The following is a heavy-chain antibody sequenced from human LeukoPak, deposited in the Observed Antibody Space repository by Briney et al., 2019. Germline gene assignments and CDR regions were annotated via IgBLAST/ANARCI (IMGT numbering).Heavy chain of an antibody. J-gene: IGHJ4*02. CDR2: ISSSSSYI. CDR1: GFTFSSYS. V-gene: IGHV3-21*01. CDR3: ARDLAPGIAAAPNC. Sequence: GGSLRLSCAASGFTFSSYSMNWVRQAPGKGLEWVSSISSSSSYIYYADSVKGRFTISRDNAKNSLYLQMNSLRAEDTAEYYCARDLAPGIAAAPNCWGQGTLVTVSS. D-gene: IGHD6-13*01.